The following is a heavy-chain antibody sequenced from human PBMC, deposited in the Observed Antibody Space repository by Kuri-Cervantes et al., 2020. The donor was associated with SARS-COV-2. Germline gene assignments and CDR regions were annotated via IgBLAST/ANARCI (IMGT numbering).Heavy chain of an antibody. D-gene: IGHD6-25*01. CDR2: IYYSGST. CDR1: GYSISSSYY. Sequence: ESLKISCTVSGYSISSSYYWSWIRQPPGKGLEWIGYIYYSGSTNYNPSLKSRVTISVDTSKNQFSLKLSSVTAADTAVYYCARVGSALRRDFDYWGQGTLVTVSS. V-gene: IGHV4-61*01. J-gene: IGHJ4*02. CDR3: ARVGSALRRDFDY.